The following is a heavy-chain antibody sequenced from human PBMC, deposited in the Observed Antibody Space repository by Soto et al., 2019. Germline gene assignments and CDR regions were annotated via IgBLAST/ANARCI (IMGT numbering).Heavy chain of an antibody. CDR2: VSVSGSNT. CDR3: AKGNGGD. D-gene: IGHD2-21*01. Sequence: EVQLLESGGGLVQPGGSLRLSCAASGFSFTTHVMSWVRQAPGKGLEWVSGVSVSGSNTYYADSVKGRFTISRDNSKNTLYLQMNSLRAEDAAVYYCAKGNGGDWGQGTLVTVSS. CDR1: GFSFTTHV. J-gene: IGHJ4*02. V-gene: IGHV3-23*01.